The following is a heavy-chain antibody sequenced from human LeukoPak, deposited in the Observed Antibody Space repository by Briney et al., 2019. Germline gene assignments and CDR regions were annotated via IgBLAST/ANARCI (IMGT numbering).Heavy chain of an antibody. CDR2: INNDGSRT. Sequence: GGSLRLSCAASGFAFSSDWMHWVRQAPGKGLVWVSRINNDGSRTNYADSVKGRFTISRDNAKNSLYLQMNSLRDEDTAVYYCAREYYYNYYGMDVWGQGTTVTVSS. V-gene: IGHV3-74*01. CDR1: GFAFSSDW. J-gene: IGHJ6*02. CDR3: AREYYYNYYGMDV.